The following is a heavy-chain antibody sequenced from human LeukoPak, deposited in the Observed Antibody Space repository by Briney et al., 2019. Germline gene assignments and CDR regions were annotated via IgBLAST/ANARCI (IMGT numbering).Heavy chain of an antibody. CDR2: INPNSGGT. J-gene: IGHJ2*01. CDR3: SRPRDEGGLYWNFDL. V-gene: IGHV1-2*02. D-gene: IGHD2-15*01. Sequence: ASVKVSCKASGYTFTDYYIHWVRQAPGQGLEWVGWINPNSGGTNYAQKFQGRVTMTRDTPISTAYMELSRLRPDDTAVYYCSRPRDEGGLYWNFDLWGRGTLVTVSS. CDR1: GYTFTDYY.